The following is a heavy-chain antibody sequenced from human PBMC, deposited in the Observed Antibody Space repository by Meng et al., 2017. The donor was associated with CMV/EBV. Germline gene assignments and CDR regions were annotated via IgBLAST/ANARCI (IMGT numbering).Heavy chain of an antibody. CDR2: ISYDGSNK. V-gene: IGHV3-30-3*01. Sequence: GESLKISCAASGFTFSSYAMHWVRQAPGKGLEWVAVISYDGSNKYYVDSVKGRFTISRDNSKNTLYLQMNSMRAEDTAVYYCAKGKVPADIGPYNYYGRDDWGQGTTVTVSS. CDR1: GFTFSSYA. CDR3: AKGKVPADIGPYNYYGRDD. J-gene: IGHJ6*02. D-gene: IGHD2-2*01.